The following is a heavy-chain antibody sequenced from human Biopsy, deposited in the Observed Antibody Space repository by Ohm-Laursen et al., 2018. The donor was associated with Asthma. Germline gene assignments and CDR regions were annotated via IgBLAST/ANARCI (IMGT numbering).Heavy chain of an antibody. V-gene: IGHV3-30-3*01. CDR3: ARDVMEWYLPAFDF. Sequence: SLRLSCTASGFTFRNYVMHWVRQAPGKGLEWVAGIFFDGSNKYYADSVKGRFTISRDNSRDTLYLQVNSLRGDDTAVYYCARDVMEWYLPAFDFWGQGTLVTVSS. J-gene: IGHJ4*02. CDR2: IFFDGSNK. CDR1: GFTFRNYV. D-gene: IGHD3-3*01.